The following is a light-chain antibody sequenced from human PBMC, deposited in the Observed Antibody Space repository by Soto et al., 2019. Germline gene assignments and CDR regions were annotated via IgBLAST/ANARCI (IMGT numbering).Light chain of an antibody. CDR1: SSDVGGFNS. CDR2: DVN. V-gene: IGLV2-11*01. Sequence: QSVPTLPRSVSGSPGQSVTISCTGTSSDVGGFNSVAWYQQHPGKAPKLMIYDVNKRPSGVPDRFSGCKSGSTASLTISGLQAEDEADYYCCAYAGSYSYAFATGTKVTVL. J-gene: IGLJ1*01. CDR3: CAYAGSYSYA.